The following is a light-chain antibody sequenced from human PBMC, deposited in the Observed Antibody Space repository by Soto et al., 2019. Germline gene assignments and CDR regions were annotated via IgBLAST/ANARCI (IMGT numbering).Light chain of an antibody. CDR3: QQYYDWTPLT. J-gene: IGKJ4*01. CDR1: QSIMIS. CDR2: SAS. V-gene: IGKV3-15*01. Sequence: EIEMTQSPATLSVSPGERATISCRASQSIMISLAWYQQKPGQAPRLLISSASTRATGIPARFSGSGSGKAFSLLISSLQSEDVAVYYCQQYYDWTPLTFGGGTKVEIK.